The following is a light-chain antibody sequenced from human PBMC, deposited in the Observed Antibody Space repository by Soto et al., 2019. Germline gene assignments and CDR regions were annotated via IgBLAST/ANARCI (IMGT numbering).Light chain of an antibody. J-gene: IGLJ3*02. CDR2: EVS. CDR3: SSFTTSKTWV. Sequence: QSVLTQPASVSGSPGQSITNSCTGTSSDVGAYDYVSWYQQHPGEAPKFMLYEVSNRPSGLSDRFSGSKSGNTASLTISGLQAEDEADYYCSSFTTSKTWVFGGGTKVTVL. V-gene: IGLV2-14*01. CDR1: SSDVGAYDY.